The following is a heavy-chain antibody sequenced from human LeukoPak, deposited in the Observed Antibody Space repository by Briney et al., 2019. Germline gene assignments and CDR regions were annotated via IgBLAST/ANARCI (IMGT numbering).Heavy chain of an antibody. CDR1: GFTYGNYL. J-gene: IGHJ4*02. V-gene: IGHV3-74*01. D-gene: IGHD6-13*01. CDR2: ISPDGRST. CDR3: ARLSGYSSIDY. Sequence: GGSLRLSCAASGFTYGNYLMHWVRQAPGKGLVWVSRISPDGRSTNYADFVKGRFTVSRDNAMNTVYLQMNSLRTEDTAVYYCARLSGYSSIDYWGQGALVTVSS.